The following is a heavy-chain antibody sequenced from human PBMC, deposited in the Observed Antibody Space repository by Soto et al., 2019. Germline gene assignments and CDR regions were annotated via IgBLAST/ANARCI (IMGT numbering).Heavy chain of an antibody. CDR1: GFTFNNYA. D-gene: IGHD2-2*01. V-gene: IGHV3-23*01. CDR2: ITDSGSDT. Sequence: PGGSLRLSCAASGFTFNNYAMGWVRQAPGTGLEWVSAITDSGSDTYYLDSVKGRFTISRDNSKNTLYLQMNSLRAEDTAIYYCAKLGSSSWSPHYYFDYWGQGTLVTVSS. J-gene: IGHJ4*02. CDR3: AKLGSSSWSPHYYFDY.